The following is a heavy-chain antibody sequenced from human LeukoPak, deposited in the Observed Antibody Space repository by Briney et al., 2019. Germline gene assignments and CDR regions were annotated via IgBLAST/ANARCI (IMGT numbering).Heavy chain of an antibody. CDR3: ARRAGEYSHPYDY. Sequence: GGSLRLSCTVSGFNVGSNSMSWVRRAPGKGLEWVSFIYSGGNTHYSDSVKGRFTISRDNSKNTLYLQMTSLRAEDTAVYYCARRAGEYSHPYDYWGQGTLVTVSS. V-gene: IGHV3-53*01. CDR2: IYSGGNT. D-gene: IGHD4-17*01. J-gene: IGHJ4*02. CDR1: GFNVGSNS.